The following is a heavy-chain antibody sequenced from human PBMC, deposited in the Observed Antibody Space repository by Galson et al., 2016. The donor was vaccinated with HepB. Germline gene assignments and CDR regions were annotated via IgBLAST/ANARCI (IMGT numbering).Heavy chain of an antibody. CDR3: VKDNQVGWFGDKDWYFDL. CDR1: GFTSDGYA. CDR2: ISWNSGII. Sequence: SLRLSCAASGFTSDGYALHWVRHAPGKGLEWVSGISWNSGIIRYADSVKGRFTISRDSAKNSLYLQMNGLRPEDTALYYCVKDNQVGWFGDKDWYFDLWGRGTLVTVSS. J-gene: IGHJ2*01. V-gene: IGHV3-9*02. D-gene: IGHD3-10*01.